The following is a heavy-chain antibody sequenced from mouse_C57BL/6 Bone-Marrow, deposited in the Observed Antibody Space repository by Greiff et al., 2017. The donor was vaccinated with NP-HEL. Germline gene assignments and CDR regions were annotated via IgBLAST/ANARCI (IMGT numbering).Heavy chain of an antibody. D-gene: IGHD2-4*01. V-gene: IGHV1-81*01. Sequence: QVQLKESGAELARPGASVKLSCKASGYTFTSYGISWVKQRTGQGLEWIGEIYPRSGNTYYNEKFKGKATLTADKSSSTAYMELRSLTSEDSAVYFCAKYDYDDPDYFDYWGQGTTLTVSS. CDR2: IYPRSGNT. CDR3: AKYDYDDPDYFDY. J-gene: IGHJ2*01. CDR1: GYTFTSYG.